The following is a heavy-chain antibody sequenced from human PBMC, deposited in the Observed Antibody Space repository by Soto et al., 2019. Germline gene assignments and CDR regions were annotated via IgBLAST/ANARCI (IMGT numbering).Heavy chain of an antibody. Sequence: QVQLVQSGAEVKKPGSSVKVSCKASGGTFSSYAISWVRQAPGQGLEWMGGIIPIFGTANYAQKLQGRVTITADESTSTAYMELSSLRSEDTAVYYCARGVHYYDSSGYPYYFDYWGQGTLVTVSS. V-gene: IGHV1-69*01. CDR3: ARGVHYYDSSGYPYYFDY. J-gene: IGHJ4*02. D-gene: IGHD3-22*01. CDR2: IIPIFGTA. CDR1: GGTFSSYA.